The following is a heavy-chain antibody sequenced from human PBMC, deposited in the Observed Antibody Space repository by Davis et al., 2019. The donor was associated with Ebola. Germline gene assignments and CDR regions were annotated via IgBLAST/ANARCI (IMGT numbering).Heavy chain of an antibody. D-gene: IGHD5-18*01. Sequence: ASVKVSCKASGYTFTDYNIHWMRQAPGQGLEWLGRVISNSGDTNYAQNFQGRVTMTRDASINTAYMELGRLTSDDTALYFCARGHNYGFEYWGQGTLVTVSS. CDR1: GYTFTDYN. CDR3: ARGHNYGFEY. CDR2: VISNSGDT. V-gene: IGHV1-2*06. J-gene: IGHJ4*02.